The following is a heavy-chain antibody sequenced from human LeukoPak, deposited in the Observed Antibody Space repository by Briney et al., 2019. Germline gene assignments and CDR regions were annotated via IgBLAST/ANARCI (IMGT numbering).Heavy chain of an antibody. V-gene: IGHV1-46*01. D-gene: IGHD3-22*01. J-gene: IGHJ3*02. Sequence: ASVKVSCKASGYTFTSYYMHWVRQAPGQGLEWMGIINPSCDSTSSAQTFQGRVTMTRDMSTSTVYMALSSLRTEDTAVYYCARGRHSYESSDYYYEGDAFDIWGQGTMVTVSS. CDR3: ARGRHSYESSDYYYEGDAFDI. CDR1: GYTFTSYY. CDR2: INPSCDST.